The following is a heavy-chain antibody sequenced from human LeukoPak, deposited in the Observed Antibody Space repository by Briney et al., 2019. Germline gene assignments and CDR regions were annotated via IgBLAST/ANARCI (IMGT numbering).Heavy chain of an antibody. D-gene: IGHD3-10*01. V-gene: IGHV4-34*01. CDR1: GGSFSGYY. Sequence: SETLSHTCAVYGGSFSGYYWNWIRQPPGKGLEWIGEINNSGSTNYNPSLKSRVTISVDTSKNQFSLKLSSVTAADTAIYYCAREYGSGSYDTRWGQGTLVTVSS. CDR3: AREYGSGSYDTR. J-gene: IGHJ4*02. CDR2: INNSGST.